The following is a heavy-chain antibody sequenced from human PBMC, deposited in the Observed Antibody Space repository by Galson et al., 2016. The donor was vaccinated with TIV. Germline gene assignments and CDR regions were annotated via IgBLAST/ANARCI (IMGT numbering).Heavy chain of an antibody. CDR1: GDSINSGFYY. J-gene: IGHJ4*02. Sequence: TLSLTCTVSGDSINSGFYYWSWIRQPAGKGPEWIGFIYSSGNTNYNPSFKSRITISMDTSKNQSSLRLNSVTAAGTAVYYCAGGEVAADLVDWGQGVLVTVSS. CDR3: AGGEVAADLVD. CDR2: IYSSGNT. V-gene: IGHV4-61*02. D-gene: IGHD2-2*01.